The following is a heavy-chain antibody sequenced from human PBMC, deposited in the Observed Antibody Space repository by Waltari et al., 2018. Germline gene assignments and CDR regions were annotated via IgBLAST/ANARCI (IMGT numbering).Heavy chain of an antibody. CDR1: GFTFSSYA. D-gene: IGHD2-8*01. J-gene: IGHJ4*02. Sequence: EMQLVESGGGLVQPGGSLRLSCAASGFTFSSYAMSWVRQAPGKGLEWVSAISGSGGRTYYADSGKGRFTISRDNSKNTLYLQMNSLRAEDTAVYYCAKVMQRDIVLMVYAMGYFDYWGQGTLVTVSS. CDR2: ISGSGGRT. V-gene: IGHV3-23*04. CDR3: AKVMQRDIVLMVYAMGYFDY.